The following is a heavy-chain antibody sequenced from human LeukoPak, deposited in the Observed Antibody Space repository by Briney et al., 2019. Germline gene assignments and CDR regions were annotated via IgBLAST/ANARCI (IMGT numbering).Heavy chain of an antibody. V-gene: IGHV3-23*01. CDR1: GFTFSSYA. CDR2: ISGSGGDT. Sequence: GGSLRLSCAASGFTFSSYAMSWVRQAPGKGLEWVSAISGSGGDTYYADSVKGRFTISRDNSKNTLYLQMSSLRAEDTAVYYCAKDLGSVVTPPSLDFWGQGTLITISS. CDR3: AKDLGSVVTPPSLDF. D-gene: IGHD3-10*01. J-gene: IGHJ4*02.